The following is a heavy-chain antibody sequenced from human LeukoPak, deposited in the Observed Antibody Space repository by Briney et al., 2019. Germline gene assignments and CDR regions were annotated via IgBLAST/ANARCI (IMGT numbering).Heavy chain of an antibody. CDR1: GYTFTSYY. Sequence: ASVKVSXKASGYTFTSYYMHWMRQPPGQGLERMGIINPSGGSTSYSQKFQGRVTMTRDTSTSTGYMELSRLRSEDTAVYYCARDGGIVGATYIGYWGQGTLVTVSS. D-gene: IGHD1-26*01. J-gene: IGHJ4*02. CDR3: ARDGGIVGATYIGY. V-gene: IGHV1-46*01. CDR2: INPSGGST.